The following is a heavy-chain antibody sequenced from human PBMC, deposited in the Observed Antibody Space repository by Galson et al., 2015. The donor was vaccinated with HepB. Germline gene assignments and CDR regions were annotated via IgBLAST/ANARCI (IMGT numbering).Heavy chain of an antibody. J-gene: IGHJ2*01. CDR2: ISGSGGDT. V-gene: IGHV3-23*01. CDR1: GFTFSSYA. Sequence: SLRLSCAAFGFTFSSYAMSWVRQAPGKGLEWVSAISGSGGDTYYPGSVTGRFTISRENAKNSLYLQMNSLRAGDTAVYYCARSIWYFDLWGRGTLVTVSS. CDR3: ARSIWYFDL.